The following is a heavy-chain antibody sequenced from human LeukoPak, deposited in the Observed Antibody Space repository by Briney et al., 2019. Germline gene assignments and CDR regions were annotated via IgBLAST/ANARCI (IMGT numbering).Heavy chain of an antibody. CDR1: GFTFSSYA. CDR3: ARGDWGIVVVVAASAAFDI. V-gene: IGHV3-30*04. D-gene: IGHD2-15*01. CDR2: ISYDGSNK. Sequence: GRSLRLSCAASGFTFSSYAMHWVRQAPGKGLEWVAVISYDGSNKYYADSVKGRFTISRDNSKHTLYLQMDSLRAEDTAVYYCARGDWGIVVVVAASAAFDIWGQGTMVTVSS. J-gene: IGHJ3*02.